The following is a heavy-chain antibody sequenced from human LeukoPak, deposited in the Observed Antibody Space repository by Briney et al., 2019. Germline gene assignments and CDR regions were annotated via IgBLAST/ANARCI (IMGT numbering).Heavy chain of an antibody. CDR3: ARVSDSGVGRYCAY. CDR1: GGSFSGYY. J-gene: IGHJ4*02. Sequence: SETLSLTCAVYGGSFSGYYWSWIRQPPGKGLEWIGEISRGGSTNYNPSLKSRVTISVDNSKNQFSLKLSSVTAADTAVFYCARVSDSGVGRYCAYWGQGTLVTVSS. V-gene: IGHV4-34*01. CDR2: ISRGGST. D-gene: IGHD3-10*01.